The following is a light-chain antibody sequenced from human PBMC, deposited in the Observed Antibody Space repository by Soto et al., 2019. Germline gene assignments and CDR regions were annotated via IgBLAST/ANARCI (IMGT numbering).Light chain of an antibody. Sequence: DIQMTQSPSTLSAYVGDRVTITCRASQSISSWLAWYQQKPGKAPKLLIYDASILESGVPSRFSGSGSGTEFTLTISSLQPDDFATYYCQQYNSYLSFGGGTKVDIK. CDR1: QSISSW. V-gene: IGKV1-5*01. CDR3: QQYNSYLS. CDR2: DAS. J-gene: IGKJ4*01.